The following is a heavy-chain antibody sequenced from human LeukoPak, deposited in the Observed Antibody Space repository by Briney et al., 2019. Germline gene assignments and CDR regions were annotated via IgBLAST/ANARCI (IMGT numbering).Heavy chain of an antibody. CDR3: ARTPLRGATFFTSYPNWFDT. V-gene: IGHV4-59*08. CDR1: GGSISSYY. J-gene: IGHJ5*02. D-gene: IGHD3-10*01. CDR2: MYYSGST. Sequence: SETLSLTCSVSGGSISSYYWSWIRQPPGKGLEWIGYMYYSGSTNYNPSLKSRVTMSVDTSKNQFSLRLSSVTVADTAVYYCARTPLRGATFFTSYPNWFDTWGQGTLVTVSS.